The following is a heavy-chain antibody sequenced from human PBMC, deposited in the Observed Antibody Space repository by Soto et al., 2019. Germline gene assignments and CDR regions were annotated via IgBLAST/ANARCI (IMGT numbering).Heavy chain of an antibody. CDR3: ARDFQH. V-gene: IGHV4-34*01. CDR1: GGSFSGFY. J-gene: IGHJ1*01. Sequence: QVQLQQWDTGLLIPSETLSLTCAVYGGSFSGFYWSWIRQPPGKGLEWIGEITHSGRTNYSPSLPSRATMSIDTSNNHFSLRLPSVTAADTAVYYCARDFQHWGQGTLVTVSS. CDR2: ITHSGRT.